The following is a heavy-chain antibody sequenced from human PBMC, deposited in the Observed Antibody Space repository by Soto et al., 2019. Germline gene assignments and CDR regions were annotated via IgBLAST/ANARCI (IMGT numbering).Heavy chain of an antibody. J-gene: IGHJ4*02. CDR3: ARSVEGDFDY. D-gene: IGHD6-19*01. V-gene: IGHV3-48*02. CDR1: GFKFSIYS. Sequence: EVQLVESGGALVQPGGSLRLSCAASGFKFSIYSMNWVRQAPGKGLEWSAYITSDTKTIKYADSVKGRFTISRDNAKNSVYLQMNSLSDEDTAVYYCARSVEGDFDYWGQGTVVTVSS. CDR2: ITSDTKTI.